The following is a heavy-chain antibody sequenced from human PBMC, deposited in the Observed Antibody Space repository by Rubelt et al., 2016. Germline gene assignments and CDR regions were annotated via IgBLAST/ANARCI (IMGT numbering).Heavy chain of an antibody. V-gene: IGHV4-38-2*02. CDR2: IYHSGST. D-gene: IGHD6-19*01. CDR3: ARDHSSGWYLEGFFDY. CDR1: GYSISSGYY. Sequence: QVQLQESGPGLVKPSETLSLTCTVSGYSISSGYYWGWIRQPPGKGLEWLGSIYHSGSTDYNPSLKRRVTSAVDTSKIQFSLKVSSVTAADTAVYYCARDHSSGWYLEGFFDYWGQGTLVTVSS. J-gene: IGHJ4*02.